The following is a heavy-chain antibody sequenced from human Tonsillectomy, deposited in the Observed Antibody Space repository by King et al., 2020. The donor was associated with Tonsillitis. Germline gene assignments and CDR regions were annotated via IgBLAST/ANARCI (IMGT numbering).Heavy chain of an antibody. CDR1: GHKFSSYW. CDR2: IDPSDSYT. V-gene: IGHV5-10-1*01. Sequence: QLVQSGAEVKKPGESLRISCKVSGHKFSSYWISWVRQMPGKGLEWMGRIDPSDSYTHYSPSFQGHVTISSDKSISTAYLQWSGLKASDTAMYYCASGKWFCSGGSCSPVSYFDDWGQGTQVTVSS. J-gene: IGHJ4*02. CDR3: ASGKWFCSGGSCSPVSYFDD. D-gene: IGHD2-15*01.